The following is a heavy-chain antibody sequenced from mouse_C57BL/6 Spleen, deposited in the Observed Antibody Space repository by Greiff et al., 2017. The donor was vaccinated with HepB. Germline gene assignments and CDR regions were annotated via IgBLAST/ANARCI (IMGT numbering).Heavy chain of an antibody. CDR2: IYPGGGYT. V-gene: IGHV1-63*01. CDR1: GYTFTNYW. D-gene: IGHD4-1*01. Sequence: VQLQQSGAELVRPGTSVKMSCKASGYTFTNYWIGWAKQRPGHGLEWIGDIYPGGGYTNYNEKFKGKATLTADKSSSTAYMQFSSLTSEDSAIYYCARTGTDYAMDYWGQGTSVTVSS. J-gene: IGHJ4*01. CDR3: ARTGTDYAMDY.